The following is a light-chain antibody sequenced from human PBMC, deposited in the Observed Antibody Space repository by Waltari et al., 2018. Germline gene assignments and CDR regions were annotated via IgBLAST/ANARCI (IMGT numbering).Light chain of an antibody. CDR1: SSDVGGYNY. CDR2: EVT. Sequence: QSALTQPPSASGSPGQSVTISCTGTSSDVGGYNYVSWYQQHPGKAPKLIIYEVTKRPSGVPDRFSGSKSGNTASLTVSGLQTEDEADYYCISYAGSNTWVFGGGTKLTVL. V-gene: IGLV2-8*01. J-gene: IGLJ3*02. CDR3: ISYAGSNTWV.